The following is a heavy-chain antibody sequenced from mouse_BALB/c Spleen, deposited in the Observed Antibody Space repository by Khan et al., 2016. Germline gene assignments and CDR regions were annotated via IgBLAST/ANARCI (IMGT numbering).Heavy chain of an antibody. V-gene: IGHV4-1*02. CDR3: ARLHYFGRFAY. CDR2: INPDSSTI. D-gene: IGHD1-2*01. Sequence: EVKLLESGGGLVQPGGSLKLSCVASGFGFSRYWMSWVRQAPGKGLEWIGAINPDSSTINYTPSLKDKFIISRDNATNTLYLQMSKVRSEDTALYYCARLHYFGRFAYWGQGTLVTVSA. CDR1: GFGFSRYW. J-gene: IGHJ3*01.